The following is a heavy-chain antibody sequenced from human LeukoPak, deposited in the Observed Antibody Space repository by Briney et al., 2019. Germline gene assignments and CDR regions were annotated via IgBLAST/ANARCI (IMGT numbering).Heavy chain of an antibody. V-gene: IGHV3-74*01. CDR1: GFTFTTYW. CDR2: VSADGSST. D-gene: IGHD3-10*01. CDR3: ARGFEGYPFGWWFDP. Sequence: PGGSLRLSCVVSGFTFTTYWMHGVRQAPGKGLVWVSRVSADGSSTIYADSVKGRFTISRDNGINTVYLQMNSLRAEDTAVYYCARGFEGYPFGWWFDPWGQGTLVTVSS. J-gene: IGHJ5*02.